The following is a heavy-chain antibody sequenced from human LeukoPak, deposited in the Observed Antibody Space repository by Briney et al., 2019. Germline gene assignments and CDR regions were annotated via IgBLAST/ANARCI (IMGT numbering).Heavy chain of an antibody. Sequence: SQTLSLTCTVSGGSISSGGYYWSWIRQHAGKGLEWIGYIYYSGSTYYNPSLKSRVTISVDTSKNQFSLKLSSVTAADTAVYYCASGVVVTAIFDYWGQGTLVTVSS. D-gene: IGHD2-21*02. CDR2: IYYSGST. CDR1: GGSISSGGYY. J-gene: IGHJ4*02. CDR3: ASGVVVTAIFDY. V-gene: IGHV4-31*03.